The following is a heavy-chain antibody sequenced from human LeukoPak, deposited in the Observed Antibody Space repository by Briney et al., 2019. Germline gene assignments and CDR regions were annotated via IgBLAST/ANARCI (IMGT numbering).Heavy chain of an antibody. V-gene: IGHV4-34*01. CDR3: ARDGSGFDNWFDP. Sequence: SETLSLTCAVYGGSFSGYYWSWIRQPPGKGLEWIGEINHSGSTNYNPSLKSRVTISVDTSKNQFSLKLSSVTAADTAVYYCARDGSGFDNWFDPWGQGTLVTVSS. J-gene: IGHJ5*02. CDR1: GGSFSGYY. CDR2: INHSGST. D-gene: IGHD6-19*01.